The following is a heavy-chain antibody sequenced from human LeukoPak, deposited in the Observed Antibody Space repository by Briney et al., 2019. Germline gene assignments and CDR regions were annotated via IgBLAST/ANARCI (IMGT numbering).Heavy chain of an antibody. D-gene: IGHD3-10*01. CDR3: ARDTRLYSGSGSYFLDY. Sequence: GGSLRLSCAASGFTFTSYGMHWVRQSPGKGLEWVALITYDGYYKYYSDSVKGRFTISSDTSKNTLYLQMNSLRAEDTAVYYCARDTRLYSGSGSYFLDYWGQGTLVTVSS. J-gene: IGHJ4*02. CDR1: GFTFTSYG. CDR2: ITYDGYYK. V-gene: IGHV3-30*03.